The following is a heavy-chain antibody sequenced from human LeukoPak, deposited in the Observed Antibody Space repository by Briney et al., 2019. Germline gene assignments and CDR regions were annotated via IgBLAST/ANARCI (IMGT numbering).Heavy chain of an antibody. CDR1: EGTFSSYA. D-gene: IGHD1-26*01. V-gene: IGHV1-69*04. J-gene: IGHJ4*02. CDR3: ARDVVGATLDY. CDR2: IIPILGIA. Sequence: SVKVSCKASEGTFSSYAISWVRQAPGQGLEWMGRIIPILGIANYAQKFQGRVTITADKSTSTAYMELSSLRSEDTAVYYCARDVVGATLDYWGQGTLVTVSS.